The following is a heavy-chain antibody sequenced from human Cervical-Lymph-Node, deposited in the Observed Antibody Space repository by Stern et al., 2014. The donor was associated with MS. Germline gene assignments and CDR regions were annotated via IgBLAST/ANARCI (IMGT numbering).Heavy chain of an antibody. D-gene: IGHD5-18*01. CDR1: GGSISSSSYY. J-gene: IGHJ4*02. Sequence: QLQLQESGPGLVKPSETLSLTCTVSGGSISSSSYYWGWIRQPPGKGLEWIGSIYYSGSTYYNPSLKSRVTISVDTSKNQFSLKLSSVTAADTAVYYCVICRGYSYGIDYWGQGTLVTVSS. CDR2: IYYSGST. V-gene: IGHV4-39*01. CDR3: VICRGYSYGIDY.